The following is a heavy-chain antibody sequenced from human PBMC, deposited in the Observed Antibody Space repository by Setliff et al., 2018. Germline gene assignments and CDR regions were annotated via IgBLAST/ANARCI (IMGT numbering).Heavy chain of an antibody. J-gene: IGHJ4*02. D-gene: IGHD1-1*01. CDR3: ATTGTYRYFDY. Sequence: SETLSLTCTVSGDSISSRTYYWAWIRQPPGKGLEWIGRIHYSGTTYSNPSLKSRVTMSVDTSKNQFSLRLNSVTASDTAVYYCATTGTYRYFDYWGQGTLVTVSS. CDR2: IHYSGTT. CDR1: GDSISSRTYY. V-gene: IGHV4-39*01.